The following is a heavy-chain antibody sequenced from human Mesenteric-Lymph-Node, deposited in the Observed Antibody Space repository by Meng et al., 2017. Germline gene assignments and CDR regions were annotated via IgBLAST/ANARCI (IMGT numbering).Heavy chain of an antibody. D-gene: IGHD4-17*01. CDR2: ILPIFGTE. CDR1: VGSFSSYA. J-gene: IGHJ4*02. Sequence: GQLVQTGAEVKKPGSAVKVCSKSSVGSFSSYAISCVRQARGKGLEWMGGILPIFGTENYAQKFQGRVKITADESTSTAYMELSSLRSEDTAVYYCAAGYGDYLASFDYWGQGTLVTVSS. V-gene: IGHV1-69*01. CDR3: AAGYGDYLASFDY.